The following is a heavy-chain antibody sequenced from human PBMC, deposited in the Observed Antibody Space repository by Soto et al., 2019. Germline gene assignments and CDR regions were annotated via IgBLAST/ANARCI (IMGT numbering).Heavy chain of an antibody. CDR1: GFTVSSNY. V-gene: IGHV3-53*04. CDR3: ARDSRVIAARHYYYYYMDV. CDR2: IYSGGST. D-gene: IGHD6-6*01. J-gene: IGHJ6*03. Sequence: GGSLRLSCAASGFTVSSNYMSWVRQAPGKGLEWVSVIYSGGSTYYADSVKGRFTISRHNSKNTLYLQMNSLRAEDTAVYYCARDSRVIAARHYYYYYMDVWGKGTXVTVSS.